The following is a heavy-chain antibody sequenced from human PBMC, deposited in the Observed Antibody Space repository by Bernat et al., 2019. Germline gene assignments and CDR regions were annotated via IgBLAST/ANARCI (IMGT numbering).Heavy chain of an antibody. CDR3: ARLIVVVPAESYYYYYGMDV. D-gene: IGHD2-2*01. Sequence: QVQLVESGGGLVKPGGSLRLSCAASGFTFSDYYMSWIRQAPGKGLEWVSYISSSGSTIYYADSVKGRFTISRDNAKNSLYLQMNSLRAEDTAVYYCARLIVVVPAESYYYYYGMDVWGQGTTVTVSS. CDR2: ISSSGSTI. J-gene: IGHJ6*02. V-gene: IGHV3-11*01. CDR1: GFTFSDYY.